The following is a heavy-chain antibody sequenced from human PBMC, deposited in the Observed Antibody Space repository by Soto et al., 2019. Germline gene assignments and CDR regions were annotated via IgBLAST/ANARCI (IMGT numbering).Heavy chain of an antibody. D-gene: IGHD1-26*01. CDR3: VTFRNWDLPGPLDY. CDR2: FDPEDGET. Sequence: ASVKVSCKVSGYTLTELSMHWVRQAPGKGLEWMGGFDPEDGETIYAQKFQGRVTMTEDTSTDTAYMELSSLRSEDTAVYYCVTFRNWDLPGPLDYWGQGTLVPGAS. J-gene: IGHJ4*02. V-gene: IGHV1-24*01. CDR1: GYTLTELS.